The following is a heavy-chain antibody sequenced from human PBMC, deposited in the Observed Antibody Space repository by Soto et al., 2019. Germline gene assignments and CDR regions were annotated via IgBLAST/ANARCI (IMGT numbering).Heavy chain of an antibody. V-gene: IGHV1-46*03. CDR1: GYTFTSYY. J-gene: IGHJ6*02. CDR2: INPSGGST. Sequence: ASVKVSCKASGYTFTSYYMHWVRQAPGQGLEWMGIINPSGGSTSYAQKFQGRVTMTRDTSTSTVYMELSSLRSEDTAVYYCVIHYSYYYGMDVWGQGTTVTVSS. CDR3: VIHYSYYYGMDV.